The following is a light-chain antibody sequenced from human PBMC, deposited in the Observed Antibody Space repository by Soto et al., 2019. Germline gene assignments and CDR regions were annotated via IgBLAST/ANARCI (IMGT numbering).Light chain of an antibody. V-gene: IGKV1-17*01. CDR2: AAS. J-gene: IGKJ4*01. Sequence: DIQMTQSPSSLSASVGDRVTITCRASQGIRNDLGWYQQKPGKAPKRLIYAASSLQSGVPSRFXXXGFGTXXXXXXXSLQPEDFATYYCLQHNTYPLTFGGGTKVEI. CDR3: LQHNTYPLT. CDR1: QGIRND.